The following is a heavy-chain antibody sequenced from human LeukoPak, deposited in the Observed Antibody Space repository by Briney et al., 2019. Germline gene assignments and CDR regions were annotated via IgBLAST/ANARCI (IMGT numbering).Heavy chain of an antibody. Sequence: SETLSLSCAVYGGSFSGYYWSWIRQPPGKGLEWIGEINHSGSTTYNPSLKSRVTISVDTSKNQISLKLSSVTAADTAVYYCARGGSTGTNLNWVDPWGQGTLVTVSS. J-gene: IGHJ5*02. CDR1: GGSFSGYY. D-gene: IGHD1-1*01. CDR2: INHSGST. CDR3: ARGGSTGTNLNWVDP. V-gene: IGHV4-34*01.